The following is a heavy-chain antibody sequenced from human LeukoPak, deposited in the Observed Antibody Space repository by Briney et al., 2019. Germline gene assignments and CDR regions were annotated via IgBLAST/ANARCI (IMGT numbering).Heavy chain of an antibody. CDR2: ISSSGRTI. Sequence: PGGSLRLSSAASGFTFGSYEMNWVRPAPGRGLEWVSYISSSGRTIYYADSVKGRFTISRDNAKNTLYLQMNSLRAEDTGVYFCARDSSGYFHGFDPWGQGTLVTVSS. V-gene: IGHV3-48*03. J-gene: IGHJ5*02. CDR1: GFTFGSYE. CDR3: ARDSSGYFHGFDP. D-gene: IGHD3-22*01.